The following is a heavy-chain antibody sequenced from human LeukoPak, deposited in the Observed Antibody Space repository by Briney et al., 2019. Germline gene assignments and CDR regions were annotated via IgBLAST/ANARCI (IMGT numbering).Heavy chain of an antibody. V-gene: IGHV3-49*04. J-gene: IGHJ4*02. Sequence: PGGSLRLSCTASGFTFGDYAMSWVRQAPGKGLEWVGFIRSKAYGGTTEYAASVKGRFTISRDDSKSIAYLQMNSLKTEDTAVYYCTREGSGSITGTSYWGQGTLVTVSS. D-gene: IGHD1-7*01. CDR1: GFTFGDYA. CDR3: TREGSGSITGTSY. CDR2: IRSKAYGGTT.